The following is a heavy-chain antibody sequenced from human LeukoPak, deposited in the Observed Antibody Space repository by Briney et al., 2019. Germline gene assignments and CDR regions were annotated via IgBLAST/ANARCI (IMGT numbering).Heavy chain of an antibody. CDR1: GGSFSGHF. J-gene: IGHJ4*02. CDR3: ARDGRGSASSWYFDL. V-gene: IGHV4-34*01. Sequence: SETLSLTCAVYGGSFSGHFWSRIRQPPGKGLEWIVEINDNEITNSNPSLKSRVTVSVDTSKSQFSLNLSSVTAADTAVYYCARDGRGSASSWYFDLWGQGTLVTVSS. CDR2: INDNEIT. D-gene: IGHD6-13*01.